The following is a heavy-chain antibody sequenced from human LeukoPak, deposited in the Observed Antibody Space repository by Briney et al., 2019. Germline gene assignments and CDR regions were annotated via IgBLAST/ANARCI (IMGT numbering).Heavy chain of an antibody. J-gene: IGHJ4*02. CDR1: GYTFTGYY. CDR2: INPNSGGT. D-gene: IGHD3-16*01. CDR3: ARSVAIGAPGILFDY. Sequence: ASVKVSCKASGYTFTGYYMHWVRQAPGQGLEWMGWINPNSGGTNYAQKFQGWATLTRETSISTAYMELSRLTSDDTAVYYCARSVAIGAPGILFDYWGQGTLVTVSS. V-gene: IGHV1-2*04.